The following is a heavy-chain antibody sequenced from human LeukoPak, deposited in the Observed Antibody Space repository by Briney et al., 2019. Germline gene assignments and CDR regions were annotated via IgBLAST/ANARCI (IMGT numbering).Heavy chain of an antibody. Sequence: SETLSLTCTVSGGSISSGDYYWSWIRQPPGKSLEWIGHIYYSGSTYYNPSLKSRVTISVDTSKNQFSLKLSSVTAADTAVYYCASEPRYGLYFDYWGQGTLVTVSS. D-gene: IGHD5-18*01. CDR3: ASEPRYGLYFDY. J-gene: IGHJ4*02. CDR2: IYYSGST. CDR1: GGSISSGDYY. V-gene: IGHV4-30-4*01.